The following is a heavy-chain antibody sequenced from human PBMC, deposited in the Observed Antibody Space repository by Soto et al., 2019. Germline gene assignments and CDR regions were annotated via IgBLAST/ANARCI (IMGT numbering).Heavy chain of an antibody. J-gene: IGHJ4*02. D-gene: IGHD1-26*01. CDR3: AHRRVGAAIFDY. Sequence: QITLKESGPTLVKPTQTLTLTCTFSGFSLSTSGVGVGWIRQPPGKALEWLALIYWDDDKRYSPSLKSRLTIAKDTSKNQVVLTMTNMDPVDTATYYCAHRRVGAAIFDYWGQGTLVTVSS. CDR1: GFSLSTSGVG. CDR2: IYWDDDK. V-gene: IGHV2-5*02.